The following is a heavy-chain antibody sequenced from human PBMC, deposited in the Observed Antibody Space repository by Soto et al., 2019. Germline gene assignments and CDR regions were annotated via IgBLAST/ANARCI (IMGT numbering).Heavy chain of an antibody. CDR3: ARLPGVSTPADY. CDR2: IDPSDSYT. D-gene: IGHD6-13*01. V-gene: IGHV5-10-1*01. Sequence: GESLKISCKGSGYSFTSYWISWVRQMPGKGLEWMGRIDPSDSYTNYSPSFQGYVTISADKSISTAYLQWSSLKASDTAMYYCARLPGVSTPADYWGQGTLVTVSS. J-gene: IGHJ4*02. CDR1: GYSFTSYW.